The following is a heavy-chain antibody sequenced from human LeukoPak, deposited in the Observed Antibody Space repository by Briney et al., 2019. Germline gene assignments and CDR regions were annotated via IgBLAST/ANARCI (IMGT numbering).Heavy chain of an antibody. J-gene: IGHJ4*02. CDR1: GGSTSSSDYY. D-gene: IGHD2-15*01. V-gene: IGHV4-30-4*01. CDR2: IHYSGNN. CDR3: AREGGTTSY. Sequence: PSETLSLTCTVSGGSTSSSDYYWSWIRQPPGKGLEWIGYIHYSGNNYYNPSLKSRVTISPDTSKNQFSLKLSSVTAADTAVYYCAREGGTTSYWGQGALVTVSS.